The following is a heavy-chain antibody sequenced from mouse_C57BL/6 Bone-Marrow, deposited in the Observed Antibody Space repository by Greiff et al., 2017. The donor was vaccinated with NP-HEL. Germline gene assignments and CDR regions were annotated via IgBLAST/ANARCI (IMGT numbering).Heavy chain of an antibody. J-gene: IGHJ4*01. CDR1: GYTFTSYW. D-gene: IGHD1-1*01. CDR2: IYPGSGST. Sequence: QVQLQQPGAELVKPGASVKMSCKASGYTFTSYWITWVKQRPGQGLEWIGDIYPGSGSTNYNETFKSKATLTVDTSSSTAYMQLSSLTSEDSAVYYWARTFTTVVDYYATDYWGQGTSVTVSS. V-gene: IGHV1-55*01. CDR3: ARTFTTVVDYYATDY.